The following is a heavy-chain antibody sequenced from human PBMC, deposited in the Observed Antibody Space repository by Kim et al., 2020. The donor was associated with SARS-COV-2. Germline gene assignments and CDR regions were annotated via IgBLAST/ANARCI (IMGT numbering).Heavy chain of an antibody. J-gene: IGHJ4*02. Sequence: ASVKVSCKASGYTFTSYYMHWVRQAPGQGLEWMGIINPSGGSTSYAQKFQGRVTMTRDTSTSTVYMELSSLRSEDTAVYYCARDARDTSGYYYAAEPPGWDYWGQGTLDTVSS. V-gene: IGHV1-46*01. CDR3: ARDARDTSGYYYAAEPPGWDY. CDR2: INPSGGST. D-gene: IGHD3-22*01. CDR1: GYTFTSYY.